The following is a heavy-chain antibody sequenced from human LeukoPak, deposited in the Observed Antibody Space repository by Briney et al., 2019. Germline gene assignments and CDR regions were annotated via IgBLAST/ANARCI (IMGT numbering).Heavy chain of an antibody. CDR1: GYTLAELS. CDR3: ASRVAGDGGIDY. Sequence: SVKVSCKVSGYTLAELSMHWVRQAPGNGLEWMGGFDPEDGETIYAQKFQGRVTMTEGTSTDTAYMELSSLRSEDTAVYYCASRVAGDGGIDYWGQGTLVTVSS. CDR2: FDPEDGET. D-gene: IGHD3-16*01. V-gene: IGHV1-24*01. J-gene: IGHJ4*02.